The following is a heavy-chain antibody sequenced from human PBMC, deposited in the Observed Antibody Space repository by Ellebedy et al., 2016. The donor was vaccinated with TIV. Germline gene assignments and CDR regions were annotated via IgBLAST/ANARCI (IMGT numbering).Heavy chain of an antibody. D-gene: IGHD5/OR15-5a*01. J-gene: IGHJ5*02. CDR1: GYTFTKYG. Sequence: ASVKVSRKASGYTFTKYGISWVRQAPGQGLEWMGWISGYNGDTNYAQKFQGRVTMTIDTSTSTVYMELRSLSFDDTAVYYCTRGFYEKFDPWGQGTPVTVS. CDR3: TRGFYEKFDP. CDR2: ISGYNGDT. V-gene: IGHV1-18*04.